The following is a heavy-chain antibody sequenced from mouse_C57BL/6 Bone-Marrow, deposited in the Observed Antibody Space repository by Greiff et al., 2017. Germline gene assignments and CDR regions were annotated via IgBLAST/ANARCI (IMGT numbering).Heavy chain of an antibody. V-gene: IGHV1-50*01. CDR2: IDPSDSYT. CDR3: ARVVTDY. Sequence: QVQLQQPGAELVKPGASVKLSCKASGYTFTSYWMQWVKQRPGQGLEWIGEIDPSDSYTNYNQKFKGKATLTVDTSSSTAYMQLSSLTSEDSAVYYCARVVTDYWGQGTTLTVSS. D-gene: IGHD2-2*01. CDR1: GYTFTSYW. J-gene: IGHJ2*01.